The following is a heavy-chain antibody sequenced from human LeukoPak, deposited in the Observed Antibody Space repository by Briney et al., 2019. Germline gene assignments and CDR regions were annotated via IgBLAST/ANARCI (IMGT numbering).Heavy chain of an antibody. Sequence: SVKVSCKASGGTFSSYAISWVRQAPGQGLEWMGGIIPIFGTANYAQKFQGRVTITTDESTSTAYMELRSLRSEDTAVYYCARLQTPWYAFDIWGQGTMVTVSS. CDR2: IIPIFGTA. CDR1: GGTFSSYA. CDR3: ARLQTPWYAFDI. J-gene: IGHJ3*02. V-gene: IGHV1-69*05. D-gene: IGHD2-8*02.